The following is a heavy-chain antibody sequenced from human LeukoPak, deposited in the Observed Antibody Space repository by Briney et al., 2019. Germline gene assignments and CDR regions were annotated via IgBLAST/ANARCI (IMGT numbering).Heavy chain of an antibody. CDR1: GGSISSGGYY. D-gene: IGHD6-19*01. J-gene: IGHJ4*02. CDR2: VPYSGST. V-gene: IGHV4-61*08. CDR3: ARYEGSGWYYFDY. Sequence: PSETLSLTCSVSGGSISSGGYYWSWIRQHPGKGLEWIGYVPYSGSTNYNPSLKSRVTISVDTSRNQFSLKLISLTAADTAVYYCARYEGSGWYYFDYWGQGTLVTVSS.